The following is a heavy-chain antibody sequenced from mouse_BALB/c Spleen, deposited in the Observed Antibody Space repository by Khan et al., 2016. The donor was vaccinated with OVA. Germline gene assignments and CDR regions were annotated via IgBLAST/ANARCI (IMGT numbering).Heavy chain of an antibody. Sequence: QIQLVQSGPELKKPGETVKISCKASGYTLTDYGMNWVKQAPGKGLKWMGWINTYTGEPTFADDFKERFAFSLATSASTASMEINNLINEDTATYFCARSQGNYWFAYWGQGTLVAVSA. CDR2: INTYTGEP. CDR3: ARSQGNYWFAY. CDR1: GYTLTDYG. J-gene: IGHJ3*01. V-gene: IGHV9-3-1*01. D-gene: IGHD2-1*01.